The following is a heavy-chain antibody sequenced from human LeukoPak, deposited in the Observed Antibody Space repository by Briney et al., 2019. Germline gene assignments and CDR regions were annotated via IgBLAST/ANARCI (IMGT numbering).Heavy chain of an antibody. CDR3: ARPTTVTDYDACDI. V-gene: IGHV1-2*02. Sequence: ASVKVSCKASGYTFTGYYMHRVRQAPGQGLEWMGWINPNSGGTNYAQKFQGRVTMTRDTSISTAYMEVSSLRSDDTAVYYCARPTTVTDYDACDIWGQGTMVTVSS. J-gene: IGHJ3*02. D-gene: IGHD4-11*01. CDR1: GYTFTGYY. CDR2: INPNSGGT.